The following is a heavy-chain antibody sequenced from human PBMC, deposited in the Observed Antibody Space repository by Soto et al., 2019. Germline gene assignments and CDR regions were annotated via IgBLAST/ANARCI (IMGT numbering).Heavy chain of an antibody. J-gene: IGHJ3*02. CDR2: INPHSGGT. CDR3: ASYTTRGSCYYDAFDI. Sequence: ASVKVSCKASGYTFTGYHMHWVRQAPGQGLEWMGWINPHSGGTDYAQKFQGRVTMTRDTSISTAYMDLSRLRSDDTAVYYCASYTTRGSCYYDAFDIWCQWTMVTVS. CDR1: GYTFTGYH. V-gene: IGHV1-2*02. D-gene: IGHD2-15*01.